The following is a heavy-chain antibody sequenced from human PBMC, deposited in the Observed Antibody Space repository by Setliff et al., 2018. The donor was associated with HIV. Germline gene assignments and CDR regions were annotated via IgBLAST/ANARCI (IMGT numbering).Heavy chain of an antibody. CDR1: GFTFSTYA. Sequence: GGSLRLSCAASGFTFSTYAMSWVRQAPGKGLEWVSAISNSGGDTYYADSVKGRFTISRDNSKNTLYLQMNSLRAEDTAVYYCAKDQGGTIWFGELWRGYYFDYWGQGTLVTVSS. D-gene: IGHD3-10*01. V-gene: IGHV3-23*01. CDR2: ISNSGGDT. J-gene: IGHJ4*02. CDR3: AKDQGGTIWFGELWRGYYFDY.